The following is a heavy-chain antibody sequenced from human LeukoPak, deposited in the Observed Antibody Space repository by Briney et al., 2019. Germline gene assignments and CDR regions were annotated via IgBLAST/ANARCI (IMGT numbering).Heavy chain of an antibody. J-gene: IGHJ4*02. Sequence: GRSLRLSCAASGFTFSSYAMLWVRQAPGKGLEWVAVISYDGSNKYYADSVKGRFTISRDNSKNTLYLQMNSLRAEDTAVYYCARGGRIAARPSDYWGQGTLVTVSS. CDR1: GFTFSSYA. D-gene: IGHD6-6*01. V-gene: IGHV3-30-3*01. CDR3: ARGGRIAARPSDY. CDR2: ISYDGSNK.